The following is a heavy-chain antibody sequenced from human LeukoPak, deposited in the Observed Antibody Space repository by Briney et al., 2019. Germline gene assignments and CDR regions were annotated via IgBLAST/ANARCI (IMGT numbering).Heavy chain of an antibody. CDR1: GFTFSSYA. V-gene: IGHV3-23*01. CDR3: ARKIAVEDAFDI. J-gene: IGHJ3*02. Sequence: GGSLRLSCAASGFTFSSYAMSWVRQAPGKGLEWVSGISGGGGSTHYADSVKGRFTISRENAKNSLYLQMNSLRAGDTAVYYCARKIAVEDAFDIWGQGTMVTVSS. CDR2: ISGGGGST. D-gene: IGHD6-19*01.